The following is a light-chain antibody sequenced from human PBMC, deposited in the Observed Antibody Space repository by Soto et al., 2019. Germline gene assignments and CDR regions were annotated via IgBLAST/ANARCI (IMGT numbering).Light chain of an antibody. CDR2: ASS. Sequence: EIVLTQSPGTLSLYPGERATLSCRASQSVSSSYLAWYQQKPGQAPRLLIYASSIRATGIPDRFSGSGSGTDFTLTISRLDPEDFAVYYCQQYGLSPRTFGRGTKVDI. CDR3: QQYGLSPRT. CDR1: QSVSSSY. V-gene: IGKV3-20*01. J-gene: IGKJ1*01.